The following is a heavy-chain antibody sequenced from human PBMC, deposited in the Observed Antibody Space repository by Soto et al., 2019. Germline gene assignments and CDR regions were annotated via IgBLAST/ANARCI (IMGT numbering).Heavy chain of an antibody. CDR2: IDPSDSYT. Sequence: GESLKISCKGSGYSFTSYWISWVRQMPGKGLEWMGRIDPSDSYTNYSPSFQGHVTISADKSISTAYLQWSSLKASDTAMYFCARDQGVVVTADNWFDPWGQGILVTVSS. V-gene: IGHV5-10-1*01. J-gene: IGHJ5*02. D-gene: IGHD2-21*02. CDR1: GYSFTSYW. CDR3: ARDQGVVVTADNWFDP.